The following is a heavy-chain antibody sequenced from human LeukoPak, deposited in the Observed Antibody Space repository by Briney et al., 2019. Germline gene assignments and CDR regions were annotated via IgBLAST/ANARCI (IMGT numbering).Heavy chain of an antibody. Sequence: GRSLRLSCAASGFTFDDYAMHWVRQAPGKGLEWVSGISWNSGSTGYADSVKGRFTISRDNAKNSLYLQMNSLRAEDTALYYCAKDTYYDFWSGYFHYWGQGTLVTVSS. CDR3: AKDTYYDFWSGYFHY. V-gene: IGHV3-9*01. CDR2: ISWNSGST. D-gene: IGHD3-3*01. J-gene: IGHJ4*02. CDR1: GFTFDDYA.